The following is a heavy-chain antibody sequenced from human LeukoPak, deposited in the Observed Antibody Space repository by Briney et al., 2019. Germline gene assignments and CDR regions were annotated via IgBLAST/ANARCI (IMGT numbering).Heavy chain of an antibody. CDR1: GFTFDDYG. D-gene: IGHD3-16*01. CDR3: AKAPRGNDDYFDY. CDR2: IIWNSGNI. Sequence: GGSLRLSCAASGFTFDDYGMLWVRQAPGQGLEWVSGIIWNSGNIAYADSVEGRFTISRDNAKNSMYLQMNSLRAEDTALYYCAKAPRGNDDYFDYWGQGTLVTVSS. J-gene: IGHJ4*02. V-gene: IGHV3-9*01.